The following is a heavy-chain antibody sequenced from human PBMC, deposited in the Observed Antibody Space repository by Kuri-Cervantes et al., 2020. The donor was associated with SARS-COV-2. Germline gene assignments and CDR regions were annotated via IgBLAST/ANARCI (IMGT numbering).Heavy chain of an antibody. CDR2: IYSGGST. CDR3: AKRYCSGGNCYSFFDS. V-gene: IGHV3-53*01. CDR1: GFTFSDYY. J-gene: IGHJ4*02. D-gene: IGHD2-15*01. Sequence: GGSLRLSCAASGFTFSDYYMSWVRQAPGKGLEWVSVIYSGGSTYYADSVKGRFTISRDNSKNTLYLQMNSLRAEDTALYYCAKRYCSGGNCYSFFDSWGQGTLVTVSS.